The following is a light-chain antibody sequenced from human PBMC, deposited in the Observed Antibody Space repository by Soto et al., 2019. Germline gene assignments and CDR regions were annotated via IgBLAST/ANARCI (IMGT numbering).Light chain of an antibody. CDR2: EVS. CDR1: SSDVGNYKY. CDR3: PSYTSSCTYV. J-gene: IGLJ1*01. V-gene: IGLV2-14*01. Sequence: QAVLTQPASVSGSPGQSITISCTGTSSDVGNYKYVSWYQQHPGKAPKLIIYEVSNRPSGVSDRFSGSKSGNTASLTISGLQAEDETDYYCPSYTSSCTYVFGTGTKVTVL.